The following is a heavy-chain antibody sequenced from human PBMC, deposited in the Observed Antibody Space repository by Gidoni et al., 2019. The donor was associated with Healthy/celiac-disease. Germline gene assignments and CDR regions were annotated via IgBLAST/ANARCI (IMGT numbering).Heavy chain of an antibody. V-gene: IGHV4-59*01. D-gene: IGHD6-13*01. CDR1: GGSISSYY. J-gene: IGHJ4*02. CDR3: ARGDIAAAGEIDY. CDR2: IYYSGST. Sequence: QVQLQESGPGLVKPSETLSLTCTVSGGSISSYYWSWIRQPPGKGLEWIGYIYYSGSTNYNPSLKRRVTISVDTSKNQFSLKLSSVTAADTAVYYCARGDIAAAGEIDYWGQGTLVTVSS.